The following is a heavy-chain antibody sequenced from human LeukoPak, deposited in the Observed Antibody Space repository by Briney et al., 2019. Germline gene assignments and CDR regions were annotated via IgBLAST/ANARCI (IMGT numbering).Heavy chain of an antibody. D-gene: IGHD2/OR15-2a*01. Sequence: SETLSLTCAVSGASFSGYYWSWSRQSPGKGLEWIGEIFHTGSTNYNPSLKSRVTISIDTSKNQLSLKLSSVTAADTAVYYCAREGGGNSYWGQGTLVTVST. CDR2: IFHTGST. CDR1: GASFSGYY. CDR3: AREGGGNSY. J-gene: IGHJ4*02. V-gene: IGHV4-34*12.